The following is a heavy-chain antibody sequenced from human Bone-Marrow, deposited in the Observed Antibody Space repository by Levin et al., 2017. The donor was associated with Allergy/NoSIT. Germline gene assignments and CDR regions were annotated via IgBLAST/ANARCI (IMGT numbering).Heavy chain of an antibody. J-gene: IGHJ5*02. Sequence: SETLSLTCSVSGDPMSSYYWSWVRQAPGKGLEWIGYMYYSGRTNYNPSLESRVTISADTSKGQFSLKLISVTAADTAVYYCARLRAYDNHWFDPWGQGTLVTVSS. CDR3: ARLRAYDNHWFDP. V-gene: IGHV4-59*08. CDR2: MYYSGRT. D-gene: IGHD3-9*01. CDR1: GDPMSSYY.